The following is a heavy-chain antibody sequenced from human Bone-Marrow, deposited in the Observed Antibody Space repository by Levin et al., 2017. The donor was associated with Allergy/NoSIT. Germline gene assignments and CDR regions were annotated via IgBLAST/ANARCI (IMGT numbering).Heavy chain of an antibody. Sequence: LTCAASGFTFNDYTMHWVRQAPQRGLEWVSLISWDASTTYYADSVRGRFTISRDNSKNALYLQMNSLTTEDTALYYCAKDLSPRIAVTGNIEYWGQGTLVTVSS. V-gene: IGHV3-43*01. J-gene: IGHJ4*02. CDR3: AKDLSPRIAVTGNIEY. D-gene: IGHD6-19*01. CDR1: GFTFNDYT. CDR2: ISWDASTT.